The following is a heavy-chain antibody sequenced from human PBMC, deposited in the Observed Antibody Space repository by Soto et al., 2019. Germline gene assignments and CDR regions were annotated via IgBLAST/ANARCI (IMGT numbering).Heavy chain of an antibody. CDR1: GFIFANYA. J-gene: IGHJ5*02. CDR2: ISTSGGTT. V-gene: IGHV3-23*01. CDR3: ARDLGSWYGRFDP. D-gene: IGHD6-13*01. Sequence: EVQLLESGGDLVQPGGSLRLSCAASGFIFANYAMSWVRQAPGKGLEWVLVISTSGGTTLYADTVKGRFTISRDNPKNTLYLQMNSLRADDTAVYYCARDLGSWYGRFDPWGQGTLVTVAS.